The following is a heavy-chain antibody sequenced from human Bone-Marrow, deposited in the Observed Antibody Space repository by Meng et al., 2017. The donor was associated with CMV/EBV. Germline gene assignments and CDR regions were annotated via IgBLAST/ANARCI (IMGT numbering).Heavy chain of an antibody. J-gene: IGHJ5*02. CDR3: ASYPPNYVWGSYRYTWFDP. V-gene: IGHV3-21*01. CDR1: GFTFSSYS. D-gene: IGHD3-16*02. Sequence: GESLKISCAASGFTFSSYSMNWVRQAPGKGLEWVSSISSSSSYIYYADSVKGRFTISRDHAKNSLYLQMNSLRAEDTAVYYCASYPPNYVWGSYRYTWFDPWDQGTLVTVSS. CDR2: ISSSSSYI.